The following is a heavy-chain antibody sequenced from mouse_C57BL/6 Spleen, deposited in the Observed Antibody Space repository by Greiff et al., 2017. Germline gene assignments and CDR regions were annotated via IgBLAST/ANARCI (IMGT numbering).Heavy chain of an antibody. V-gene: IGHV1-4*01. CDR1: GYTFTSYS. CDR2: INPSSGYT. CDR3: ARGGYNEYYYAMDN. Sequence: VQLQQSGAELARPGASVKMSCKASGYTFTSYSMPWVKQRPGQGLEWIGYINPSSGYTKYNQQFKDRATLTADKSSSTAYMQLSSLTSEDSAFYCCARGGYNEYYYAMDNWGQGTSVTVSS. J-gene: IGHJ4*01. D-gene: IGHD1-3*01.